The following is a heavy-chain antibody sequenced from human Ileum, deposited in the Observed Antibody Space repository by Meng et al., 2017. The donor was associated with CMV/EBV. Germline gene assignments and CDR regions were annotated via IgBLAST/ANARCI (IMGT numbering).Heavy chain of an antibody. CDR3: ARRGASRITIFGVVKPPTSGFDP. D-gene: IGHD3-3*01. J-gene: IGHJ5*02. Sequence: YSWCSIRQPPWKGLEWIAEINPRGRTNYNPSLTSPVTISVVTSTIPFSLNLCSVPAADTAVYYCARRGASRITIFGVVKPPTSGFDPWGQGTLVTVSS. V-gene: IGHV4-34*01. CDR2: INPRGRT. CDR1: YS.